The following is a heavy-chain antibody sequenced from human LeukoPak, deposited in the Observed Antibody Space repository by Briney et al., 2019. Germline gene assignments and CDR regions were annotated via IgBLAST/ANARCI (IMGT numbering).Heavy chain of an antibody. D-gene: IGHD4-23*01. J-gene: IGHJ4*02. Sequence: GGSLRLSCAASGFTFSSYSMNWVRQAPGKGLEWVPSISSSSSYTYYADSVKGRFTISRDNAKNSLYLQMNSLRAEDTAVYYCARDGWHSSSSATVVTPFDYWGQGTLVTVSS. CDR1: GFTFSSYS. CDR3: ARDGWHSSSSATVVTPFDY. CDR2: ISSSSSYT. V-gene: IGHV3-21*01.